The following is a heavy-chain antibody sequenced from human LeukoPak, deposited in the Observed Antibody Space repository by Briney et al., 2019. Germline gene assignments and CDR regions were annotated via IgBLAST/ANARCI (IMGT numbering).Heavy chain of an antibody. CDR2: IKIKYDGETI. D-gene: IGHD3-16*02. CDR3: TTDLFGAIAPY. J-gene: IGHJ4*02. V-gene: IGHV3-15*01. CDR1: GFTFSNAW. Sequence: GGSLTLSCAASGFTFSNAWMTWVRQAPGKGLEWVGRIKIKYDGETIDYAAPVKGRFTISRDDSKNTLYLQMNSLKTEDTAVYYCTTDLFGAIAPYWGQGTLVTVSS.